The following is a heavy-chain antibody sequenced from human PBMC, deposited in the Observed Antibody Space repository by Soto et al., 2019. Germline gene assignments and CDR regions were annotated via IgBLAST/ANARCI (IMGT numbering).Heavy chain of an antibody. CDR1: GFTFSDYY. CDR3: ARSLCGYCGYSGY. D-gene: IGHD5-12*01. CDR2: ISSSGSDT. Sequence: QVQLVESGGGLVKPGGCLRLSCAASGFTFSDYYMSWIRQAPGKGLEWVSYISSSGSDTNYADSVKGRFTVSRDNAKNSLYLQMNSVRAEDTAVYYCARSLCGYCGYSGYWGQGTLVTVSS. V-gene: IGHV3-11*05. J-gene: IGHJ4*02.